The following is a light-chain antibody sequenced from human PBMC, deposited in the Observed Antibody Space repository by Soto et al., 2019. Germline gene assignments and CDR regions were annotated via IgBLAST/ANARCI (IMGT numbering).Light chain of an antibody. CDR3: QQANTFPWT. Sequence: DIQMTQSPSSVSASVGDRVTITCRVSQGISSWLAWYQHKPGKAPKLLIYAASSLQSGVPSRFSGSGSGTEFTLTISSLQPEDFATYYCQQANTFPWTFGQGTMVEIK. CDR2: AAS. J-gene: IGKJ1*01. V-gene: IGKV1-12*01. CDR1: QGISSW.